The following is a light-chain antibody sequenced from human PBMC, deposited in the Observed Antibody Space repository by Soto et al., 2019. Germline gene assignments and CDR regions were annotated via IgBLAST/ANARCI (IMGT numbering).Light chain of an antibody. CDR1: QSISSW. Sequence: IRLTQSPSSLSTSVGERVTITWRAGQSISSWLTWYQQKPGAAPKVLMYHASNLRSGVPSRFSGSGSGTEFTLTISSPQPDDFATYHYQRYTSYSFGHGTKVDIK. CDR2: HAS. J-gene: IGKJ1*01. CDR3: QRYTSYS. V-gene: IGKV1-5*01.